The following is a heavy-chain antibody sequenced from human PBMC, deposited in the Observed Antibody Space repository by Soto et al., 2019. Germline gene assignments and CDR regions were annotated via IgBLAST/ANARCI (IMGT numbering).Heavy chain of an antibody. J-gene: IGHJ5*02. Sequence: SEALSLTRTISGGSISSNSYYWGWFRQPPGKGLEWIGSIYYSGSTYYNPSLKSRVTISVDTSKNQFSLKLSSVTAADTAVYYCASTITIRNWFDPWGQGTLVTVS. V-gene: IGHV4-39*01. CDR3: ASTITIRNWFDP. CDR2: IYYSGST. D-gene: IGHD3-3*01. CDR1: GGSISSNSYY.